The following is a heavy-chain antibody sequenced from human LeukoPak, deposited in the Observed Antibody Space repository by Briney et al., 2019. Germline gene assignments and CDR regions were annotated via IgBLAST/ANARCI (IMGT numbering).Heavy chain of an antibody. CDR3: APGSYYDY. D-gene: IGHD1-26*01. Sequence: ASVKVSCKASGYTFTDYGISWVRQAPGQGLEWMGWISTYNGDTNFAQKFQGRVTMTTDTSTNTAYMELRSLTSDDTAVYYCAPGSYYDYWGQGTLVTVSS. V-gene: IGHV1-18*01. CDR2: ISTYNGDT. CDR1: GYTFTDYG. J-gene: IGHJ4*02.